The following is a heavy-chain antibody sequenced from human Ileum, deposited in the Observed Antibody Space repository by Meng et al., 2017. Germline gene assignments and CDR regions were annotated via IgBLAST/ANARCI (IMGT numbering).Heavy chain of an antibody. CDR1: GDSVSSDSGA. V-gene: IGHV6-1*01. J-gene: IGHJ4*02. CDR3: ARGWYSSGFHS. Sequence: QLQLQPPGLGLVKPPQTLSRTGAISGDSVSSDSGAWNWIRQSPSRGLEWLGRTFYRSKWNDDFAESVKSRITITTDTSKNQFSLQLNSVTPEDTAVYYCARGWYSSGFHSWGQGTLVTVSS. CDR2: TFYRSKWND. D-gene: IGHD6-19*01.